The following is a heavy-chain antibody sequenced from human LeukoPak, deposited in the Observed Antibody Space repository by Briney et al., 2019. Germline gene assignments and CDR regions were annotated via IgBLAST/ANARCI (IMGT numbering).Heavy chain of an antibody. CDR1: GYTFTDYY. Sequence: ASVKVSCKASGYTFTDYYIHWVRQAPGQGLEWMGWIYPNSGGTGSAQKFQGRVTMTRDTSIGTAYMELSSLKSDDTAVYYCTRAAAASWIDSWGQGTLVTVSS. V-gene: IGHV1-2*02. CDR2: IYPNSGGT. D-gene: IGHD6-13*01. J-gene: IGHJ4*02. CDR3: TRAAAASWIDS.